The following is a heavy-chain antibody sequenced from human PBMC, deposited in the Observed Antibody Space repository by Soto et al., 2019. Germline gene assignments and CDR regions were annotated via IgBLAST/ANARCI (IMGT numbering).Heavy chain of an antibody. J-gene: IGHJ4*02. Sequence: SETLSLTCTVSGGSISSSDYYWGWIRQPPGKGLEWIGYIYYTGSTNYNPSLKSRVTISVDTSKNQFSLKLSSVTAADTAVYYCASHIDGYIDYWGQGTLVTVSS. V-gene: IGHV4-61*05. CDR2: IYYTGST. CDR3: ASHIDGYIDY. CDR1: GGSISSSDYY. D-gene: IGHD2-21*01.